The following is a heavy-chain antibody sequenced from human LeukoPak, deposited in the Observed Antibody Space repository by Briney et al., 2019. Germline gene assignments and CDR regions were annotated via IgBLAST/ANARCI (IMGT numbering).Heavy chain of an antibody. CDR2: INHSGST. Sequence: SETLSLTCAVYGGSFSGYYWSWIRQPPGKGLEWIGEINHSGSTNYNPSLKSRVTISVDTSKNQFSLKLSSVTAADTAVYYCARGTLKSPTRPRDYWGQGNLVTVSS. J-gene: IGHJ4*02. CDR1: GGSFSGYY. CDR3: ARGTLKSPTRPRDY. V-gene: IGHV4-34*01.